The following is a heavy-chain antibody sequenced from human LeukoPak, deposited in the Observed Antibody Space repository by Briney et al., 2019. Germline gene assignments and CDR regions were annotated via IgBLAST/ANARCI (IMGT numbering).Heavy chain of an antibody. CDR2: ISSSSSYI. J-gene: IGHJ4*02. CDR3: AKEPLYYY. CDR1: GFTFSSYS. V-gene: IGHV3-21*04. D-gene: IGHD2-21*01. Sequence: GGSLRLSCAASGFTFSSYSMNWVRQAPGKGLEWVSSISSSSSYIYYADSVKGRFTISRDNSENTLYLKMNSLRAEDTAVYYCAKEPLYYYWGQGTLVTVSS.